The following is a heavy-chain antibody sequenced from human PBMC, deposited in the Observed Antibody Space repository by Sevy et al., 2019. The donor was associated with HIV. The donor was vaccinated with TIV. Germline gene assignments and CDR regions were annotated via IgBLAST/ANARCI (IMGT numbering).Heavy chain of an antibody. CDR3: ATDWTVYGMDV. D-gene: IGHD2-21*02. CDR2: IKTKTDGGTT. CDR1: GFTFSNAW. V-gene: IGHV3-15*01. J-gene: IGHJ6*02. Sequence: GGSLRLSCAASGFTFSNAWMSWVRQAPGKGLEWVGRIKTKTDGGTTDYAAPVKGRFTISRDDSKNTLYLQMNSLKTEDTAVYYCATDWTVYGMDVWGPGTTVTVSS.